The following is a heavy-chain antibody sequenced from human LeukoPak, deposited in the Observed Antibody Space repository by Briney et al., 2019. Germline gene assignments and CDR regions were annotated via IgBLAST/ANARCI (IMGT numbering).Heavy chain of an antibody. J-gene: IGHJ2*01. CDR2: IRYDGSNK. D-gene: IGHD1-26*01. CDR3: AKDRASSWWYFDL. V-gene: IGHV3-30*02. CDR1: GFTFSSYV. Sequence: GGSLRLSCAASGFTFSSYVMHWVRQGPGKGLEWVAFIRYDGSNKYYSDSVKGRFTISRDNSKNTLYLQMNSLTTEDTAVYYCAKDRASSWWYFDLWGRGTLVTVSS.